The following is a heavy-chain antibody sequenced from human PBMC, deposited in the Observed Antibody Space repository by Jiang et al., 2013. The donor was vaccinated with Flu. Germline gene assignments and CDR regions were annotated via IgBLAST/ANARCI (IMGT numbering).Heavy chain of an antibody. D-gene: IGHD3-10*01. Sequence: KPTQTLTLTCTFSGFSLSTSGMCVSWIRQPPGKALEWLALIDWDDDKYYSTSLKTRLTISKDTSKNQVVLTMTNMDPVDTATYYCARTVGVRGVTFYYYGMDVWGQGTTATVSS. CDR3: ARTVGVRGVTFYYYGMDV. CDR2: IDWDDDK. V-gene: IGHV2-70*01. J-gene: IGHJ6*02. CDR1: GFSLSTSGMC.